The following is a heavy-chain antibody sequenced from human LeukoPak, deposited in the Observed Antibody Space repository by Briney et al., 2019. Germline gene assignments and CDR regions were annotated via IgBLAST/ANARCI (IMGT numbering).Heavy chain of an antibody. CDR3: ARPTKEGSSWYWWFDP. CDR1: GFAFSSYW. Sequence: GGSLRLSCAASGFAFSSYWIHWVRQAPGKGLVWVSRINNDGSSTSYADSVKGRFTISRDNAKNTLYLQMNSLRAEDTAVYYCARPTKEGSSWYWWFDPWGQGTLVTVSS. V-gene: IGHV3-74*01. J-gene: IGHJ5*02. CDR2: INNDGSST. D-gene: IGHD6-13*01.